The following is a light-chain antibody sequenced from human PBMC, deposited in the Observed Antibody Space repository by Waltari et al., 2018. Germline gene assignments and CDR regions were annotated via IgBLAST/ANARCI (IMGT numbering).Light chain of an antibody. V-gene: IGLV2-8*01. J-gene: IGLJ2*01. CDR3: SSYAGSGTVV. CDR2: DVT. CDR1: SSDIGRYNL. Sequence: QSALTQPLSASGSPGQSVAISCTGTSSDIGRYNLVSWYQQDPGTAPKLIVYDVTKRPSGVPDRFSGSKSGNTASLIVSGLQAGDEADYYCSSYAGSGTVVFGGGTKLTVL.